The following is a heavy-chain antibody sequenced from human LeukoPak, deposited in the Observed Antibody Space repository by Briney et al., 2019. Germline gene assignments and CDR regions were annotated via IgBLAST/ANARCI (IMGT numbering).Heavy chain of an antibody. J-gene: IGHJ4*02. CDR2: FDPEDGET. Sequence: ASVKVSCKVSGYTLTELSMHWVRQAPGKGLEWMGGFDPEDGETIYAQKFQGRVTMTEDTSTDTAYMELSRLRSQDTAVYYCATAVVGAARRYYFDYWGQGTLVTVSS. D-gene: IGHD1-26*01. CDR3: ATAVVGAARRYYFDY. V-gene: IGHV1-24*01. CDR1: GYTLTELS.